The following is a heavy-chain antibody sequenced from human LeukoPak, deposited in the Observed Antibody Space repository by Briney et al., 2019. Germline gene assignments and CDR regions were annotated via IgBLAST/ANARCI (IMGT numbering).Heavy chain of an antibody. CDR2: IYYSGST. V-gene: IGHV4-30-4*01. J-gene: IGHJ4*02. Sequence: SETLSLTCTVSGGSISSGDYYWSWIRQPPGKGLEWIGYIYYSGSTYYNPSLKSRVTISVDTSKNRFSLKLSSVTAADTAVYYCGRAGYGDYVSSPFDYWGQGTLVTVSS. CDR1: GGSISSGDYY. CDR3: GRAGYGDYVSSPFDY. D-gene: IGHD4-17*01.